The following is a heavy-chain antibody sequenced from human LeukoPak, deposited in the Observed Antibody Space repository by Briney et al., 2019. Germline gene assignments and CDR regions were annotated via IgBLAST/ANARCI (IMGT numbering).Heavy chain of an antibody. V-gene: IGHV5-51*01. D-gene: IGHD6-13*01. J-gene: IGHJ6*02. CDR2: IYPGDSDT. Sequence: GESLKISCKGSGYSFTSYWIGWVRQMPGKGLEWMGIIYPGDSDTRYSPSFQGQVTISADKSTSTAYLQWSSLKASDTAMYYCARPAAAGNYYYYGMDVWGQGTTVAVSS. CDR3: ARPAAAGNYYYYGMDV. CDR1: GYSFTSYW.